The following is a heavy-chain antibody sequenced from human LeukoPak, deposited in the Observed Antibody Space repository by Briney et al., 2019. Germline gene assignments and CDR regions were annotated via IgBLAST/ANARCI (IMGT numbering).Heavy chain of an antibody. CDR1: GFPFSGYT. CDR3: AKGGFWTTHNAFDV. CDR2: LTGAGDTT. Sequence: GGSLRLSCAASGFPFSGYTMTWLRQGPGKGLEWVSSLTGAGDTTYYTDSVKGRFTISRDNSKRTVDLQMSSLRVEDTAVYFCAKGGFWTTHNAFDVWGQGTKVAVSS. D-gene: IGHD3/OR15-3a*01. J-gene: IGHJ3*01. V-gene: IGHV3-23*01.